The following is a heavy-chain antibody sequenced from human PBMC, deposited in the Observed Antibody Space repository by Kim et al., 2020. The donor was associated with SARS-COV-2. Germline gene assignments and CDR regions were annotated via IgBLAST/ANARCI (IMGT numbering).Heavy chain of an antibody. CDR1: GFTFSSYD. CDR3: ARVGWELHQYMVV. CDR2: IGTAGHT. V-gene: IGHV3-13*01. D-gene: IGHD1-7*01. Sequence: GGSLRLSCAASGFTFSSYDMHWVRQAAGKGLEWVSAIGTAGHTYYPDSVKGRFTISRENAKNSLYLQLSSLRAGDTAVYYCARVGWELHQYMVVWGKGTT. J-gene: IGHJ6*04.